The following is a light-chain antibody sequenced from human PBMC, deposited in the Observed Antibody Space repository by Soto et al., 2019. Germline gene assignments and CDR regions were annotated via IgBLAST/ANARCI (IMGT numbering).Light chain of an antibody. V-gene: IGKV1-39*01. CDR2: TAS. J-gene: IGKJ3*01. CDR3: QHSYFNFG. Sequence: DIQMTQSPSSLSASVGDRVTITCRASQNINNYLNWYQQKSGEAPKLLIYTASTLQNGVPSRFSGRGSGTDFTLTITMLQPEEFATYYCQHSYFNFGFGPGTKVDIK. CDR1: QNINNY.